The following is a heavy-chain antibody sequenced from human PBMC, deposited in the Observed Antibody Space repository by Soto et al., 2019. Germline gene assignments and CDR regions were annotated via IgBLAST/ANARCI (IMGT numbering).Heavy chain of an antibody. CDR3: ARNQAPSSFFYYYYYMDV. V-gene: IGHV1-18*01. CDR2: ISAYNGNT. D-gene: IGHD6-6*01. CDR1: GYTFTSYG. Sequence: QVQLVQSGAEVKKPGASVKVSCKASGYTFTSYGISWVRQAPGQGLEWMGWISAYNGNTNYAQKLQGRVTMTTDTSSSTAYMELRSLRSDDTAVYYCARNQAPSSFFYYYYYMDVWGKGTTVTVSS. J-gene: IGHJ6*03.